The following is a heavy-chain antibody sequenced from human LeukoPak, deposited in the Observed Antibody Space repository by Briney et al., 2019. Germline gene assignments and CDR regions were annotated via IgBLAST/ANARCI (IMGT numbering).Heavy chain of an antibody. CDR3: AELGITMTGGV. Sequence: PGGSLRLSCAASGFTFSSCWMSWVRQAPGKGLEWVANIKQDGSAKYYVDSVKGRFTISRDNAKNSLYLQMNSLRAEDTAVYYCAELGITMTGGVWGKGTTVTISS. V-gene: IGHV3-7*01. CDR1: GFTFSSCW. J-gene: IGHJ6*04. CDR2: IKQDGSAK. D-gene: IGHD3-10*02.